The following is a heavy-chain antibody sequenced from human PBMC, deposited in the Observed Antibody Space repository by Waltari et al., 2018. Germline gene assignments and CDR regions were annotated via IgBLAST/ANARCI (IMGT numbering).Heavy chain of an antibody. V-gene: IGHV4-61*02. J-gene: IGHJ4*02. CDR3: ARDSRPDYGDYEVYFDY. CDR2: IYTSGST. CDR1: GGSISSGSYY. Sequence: QVQLQESGPGLVKPSQTLSLTCTVSGGSISSGSYYWSWIRQPAGKGLEWIGRIYTSGSTNYNPSLKSRVTISVDTSKNQFSLKLSSVTAADTAVYYCARDSRPDYGDYEVYFDYWGQGTLVTVSS. D-gene: IGHD4-17*01.